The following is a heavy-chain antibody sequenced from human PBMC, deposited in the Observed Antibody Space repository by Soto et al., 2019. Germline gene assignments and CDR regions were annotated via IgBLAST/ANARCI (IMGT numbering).Heavy chain of an antibody. J-gene: IGHJ6*02. CDR1: GGSITGAYY. Sequence: ASEPLSLTCRLSGGSITGAYYWNWIRRHPGKGLEWIGSIHYRESTYYNPSLKTRITISLDRSNNQFSLNLSSVTAADTAVYYCARVRDSFGLDVWGQGTTVTVSS. D-gene: IGHD2-15*01. V-gene: IGHV4-31*03. CDR3: ARVRDSFGLDV. CDR2: IHYREST.